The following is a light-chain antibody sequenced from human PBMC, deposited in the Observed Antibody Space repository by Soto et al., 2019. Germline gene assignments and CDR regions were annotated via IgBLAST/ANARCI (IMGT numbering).Light chain of an antibody. CDR3: QQYDNLPIT. J-gene: IGKJ5*01. CDR1: QTISSW. CDR2: DAS. Sequence: DIPLPQSPSTLSGSVGDRVTITCRASQTISSWLAWYQQKPGKAPKLLISDASNLETGVPSRFSGSRFGTDFTFTISSLQPEDIATYYCQQYDNLPITFGQGTRLEIK. V-gene: IGKV1-33*01.